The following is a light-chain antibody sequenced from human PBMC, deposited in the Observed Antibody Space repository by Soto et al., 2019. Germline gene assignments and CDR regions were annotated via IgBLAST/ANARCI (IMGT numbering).Light chain of an antibody. Sequence: EIALTQSPGTLSLSPGERDTLSCRASQGVGNKYLAWNQHRPGQAPSLLIYAASSRATGVPDRFSGSGSVTDFTLTISRLESEDFAVYYCQQYTNAHGITFGQGTRLEIK. J-gene: IGKJ5*01. V-gene: IGKV3-20*01. CDR2: AAS. CDR3: QQYTNAHGIT. CDR1: QGVGNKY.